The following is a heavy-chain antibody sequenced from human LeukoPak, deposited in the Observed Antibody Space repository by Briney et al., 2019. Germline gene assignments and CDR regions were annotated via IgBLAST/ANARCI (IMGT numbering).Heavy chain of an antibody. CDR2: ISPSGGST. D-gene: IGHD3-22*01. CDR3: ARDYYDSSGYPVYDAFDI. V-gene: IGHV1-46*01. Sequence: ASVKVSCKAFGYTFTSNYMHWVRQAPGQGPEWMGVISPSGGSTTYAQKFQGRVTITADESTSTAYMELSSLRSEDTAVYYCARDYYDSSGYPVYDAFDIWGQGTMVTVSS. CDR1: GYTFTSNY. J-gene: IGHJ3*02.